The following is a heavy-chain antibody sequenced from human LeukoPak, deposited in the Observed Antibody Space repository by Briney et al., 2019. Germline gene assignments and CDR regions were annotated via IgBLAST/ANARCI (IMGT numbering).Heavy chain of an antibody. CDR3: ARALWYSSSSNWFDP. CDR1: GYSISSGYY. J-gene: IGHJ5*02. CDR2: IYHSGST. D-gene: IGHD6-13*01. Sequence: SETLSLTCTASGYSISSGYYWGWIRQPPGKGLEWIGSIYHSGSTYYNPSLMSRVTILVDTSKNQFSLKLSSVTAADTAVYYCARALWYSSSSNWFDPWGQGTLVTVSS. V-gene: IGHV4-38-2*02.